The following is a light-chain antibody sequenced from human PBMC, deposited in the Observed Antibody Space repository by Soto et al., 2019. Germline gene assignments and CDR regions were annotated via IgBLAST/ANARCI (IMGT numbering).Light chain of an antibody. CDR1: QSLLHSNGYNY. CDR2: LAS. J-gene: IGKJ1*01. CDR3: MQALQTWT. V-gene: IGKV2-28*01. Sequence: IVMTQSPLSLPVSPGEPASVSCRSSQSLLHSNGYNYLDWYLQKPGQSPQLLIYLASYRASGVPDRFSGSGSGTDFTLNISRVEAEDVGIYYCMQALQTWTFGQGTKVDIK.